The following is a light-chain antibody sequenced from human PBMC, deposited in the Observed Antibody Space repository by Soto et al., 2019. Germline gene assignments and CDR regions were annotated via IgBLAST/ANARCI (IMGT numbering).Light chain of an antibody. Sequence: DIVMTQSPDSLAVSLGGRATINCESSQSILYSSNNQNCLAWYQQKPGQPPKLLIYWASTRESGVPDRFSGSGSVTDFTLTISSLQAEDVAVYYCQQYYSTPGTFGPGTKVDIK. V-gene: IGKV4-1*01. CDR3: QQYYSTPGT. CDR1: QSILYSSNNQNC. J-gene: IGKJ3*01. CDR2: WAS.